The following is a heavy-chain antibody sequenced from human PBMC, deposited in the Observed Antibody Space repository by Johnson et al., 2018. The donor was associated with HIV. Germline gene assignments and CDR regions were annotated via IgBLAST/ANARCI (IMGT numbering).Heavy chain of an antibody. V-gene: IGHV3-9*01. Sequence: VQLVESGGGLVQPGRSLRLSCAASGFTFDDYAMHWVRQAPGKGLEWVSGISWNSGSIGYADSVKGRFTISRDNAKNSLYLQMNSLRAEDTAVYYCAKASHYDSSGNPSDAFDIWGQGTMVTVSS. CDR3: AKASHYDSSGNPSDAFDI. CDR1: GFTFDDYA. CDR2: ISWNSGSI. D-gene: IGHD3-22*01. J-gene: IGHJ3*02.